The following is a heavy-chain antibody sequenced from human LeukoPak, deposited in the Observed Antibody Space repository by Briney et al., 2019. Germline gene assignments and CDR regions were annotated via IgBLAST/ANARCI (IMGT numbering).Heavy chain of an antibody. V-gene: IGHV3-30-3*01. CDR1: GFIFGDYA. D-gene: IGHD6-13*01. J-gene: IGHJ5*02. CDR3: ARDLDSSSWYILWFDP. Sequence: GALRLSCAASGFIFGDYAMHWVRQAPGKGLEWVAVISYDGSNEYYADSVKGRFTISRDNSKNTLFLQMNSLKPEDTAVYYCARDLDSSSWYILWFDPWGQGTLVTVSS. CDR2: ISYDGSNE.